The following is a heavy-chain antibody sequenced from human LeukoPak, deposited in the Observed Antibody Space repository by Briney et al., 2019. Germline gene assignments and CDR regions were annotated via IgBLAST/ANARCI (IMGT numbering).Heavy chain of an antibody. CDR3: GTTRTGSTDFDH. D-gene: IGHD1-7*01. Sequence: GALRLSCAASGFTFSTYGMHWVRQAPGKGLEWVGVISSDGSEKFYADSVKGRFTLSRDNSKNTLHLQMSRLGGEDTGVYYCGTTRTGSTDFDHWGQGTLVTVSS. CDR1: GFTFSTYG. J-gene: IGHJ4*02. CDR2: ISSDGSEK. V-gene: IGHV3-30*03.